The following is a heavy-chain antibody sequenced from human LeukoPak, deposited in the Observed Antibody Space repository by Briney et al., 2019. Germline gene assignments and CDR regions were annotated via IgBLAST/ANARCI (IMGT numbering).Heavy chain of an antibody. Sequence: SETLSLTCTVSGGSISSGGYYWSWIRQPPGKGLEWIGYIYHSGSTYYNPSLKSRVTISVDRSKNQFSLKLSSVTAADTAVYYCASLFSDLSAFDIWGQGTMVTVSS. V-gene: IGHV4-30-2*01. CDR2: IYHSGST. D-gene: IGHD2-21*02. CDR3: ASLFSDLSAFDI. J-gene: IGHJ3*02. CDR1: GGSISSGGYY.